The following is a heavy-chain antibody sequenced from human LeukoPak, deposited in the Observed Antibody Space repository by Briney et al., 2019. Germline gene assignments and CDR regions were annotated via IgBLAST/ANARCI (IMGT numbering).Heavy chain of an antibody. CDR2: IWSDGTNQ. Sequence: GGSLRLSCAAAGFTFSHYGMHWVRQAPGKGLEWVAVIWSDGTNQYYGDSVKGRFTISRDDSGNTVYLQMNSLRPEDTGVYYCARDAQRGFDYSNSLEYWGQGTPVTVSS. CDR3: ARDAQRGFDYSNSLEY. CDR1: GFTFSHYG. V-gene: IGHV3-33*01. J-gene: IGHJ4*02. D-gene: IGHD4-11*01.